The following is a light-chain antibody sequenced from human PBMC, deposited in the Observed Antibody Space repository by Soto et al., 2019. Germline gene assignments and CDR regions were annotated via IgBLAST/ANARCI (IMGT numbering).Light chain of an antibody. CDR2: VNS. Sequence: QSVLTQPPSVSGAPGQRVTISCTGSGSNIGAGYDVHWYQQLPGTAPKLLIYVNSNRPSGVPDRFSGSKSGTSASLAISGLQSEDEADYYCAAWDDSLDGYVFGTGTKVTVL. CDR3: AAWDDSLDGYV. CDR1: GSNIGAGYD. J-gene: IGLJ1*01. V-gene: IGLV1-40*01.